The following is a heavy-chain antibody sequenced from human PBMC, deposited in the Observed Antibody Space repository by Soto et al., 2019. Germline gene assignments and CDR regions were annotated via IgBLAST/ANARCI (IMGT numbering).Heavy chain of an antibody. Sequence: QVQLVESGGGVVQPGRSLRLSCAASGFTFSSYGMHWVRQAPGKGLEWVAVIWYDGSNKYYADSVKGRFTISRDNSKNTLYLQINSLRAEDTAVYYCARDHASFEYMDVWGKGTTVTVSS. CDR2: IWYDGSNK. CDR1: GFTFSSYG. J-gene: IGHJ6*03. CDR3: ARDHASFEYMDV. V-gene: IGHV3-33*01.